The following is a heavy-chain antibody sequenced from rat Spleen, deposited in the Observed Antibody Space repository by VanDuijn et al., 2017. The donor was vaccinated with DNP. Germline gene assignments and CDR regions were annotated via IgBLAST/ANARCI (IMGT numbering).Heavy chain of an antibody. Sequence: EVQLVESGGGLVQAGRSLKLSCAASGFTFSNYGMAWVRQAPAKGLEWVATISYDGSSTYYRDSVKGRFTISRDNAKSTLYLQMDSLRSEDTATYYCASLNNYNWFAYWGQGTLVTVSS. CDR2: ISYDGSST. V-gene: IGHV5-29*01. J-gene: IGHJ3*01. CDR1: GFTFSNYG. D-gene: IGHD1-10*01. CDR3: ASLNNYNWFAY.